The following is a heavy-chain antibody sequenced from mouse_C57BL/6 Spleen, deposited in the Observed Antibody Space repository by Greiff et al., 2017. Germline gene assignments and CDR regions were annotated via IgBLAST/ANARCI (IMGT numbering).Heavy chain of an antibody. Sequence: QVQLQQSGAELARPGASVTLSCKASGYTFTSYGISWVKQRTGQGLEWIGEIDPSDSYTNYNQKFKGKSTLTVDKSSSTAYMQLSSLTSEDSAVYYCARFDYGSSSWFAYWGQGTLVTVSA. CDR3: ARFDYGSSSWFAY. V-gene: IGHV1-69*01. CDR2: IDPSDSYT. J-gene: IGHJ3*01. CDR1: GYTFTSYG. D-gene: IGHD1-1*01.